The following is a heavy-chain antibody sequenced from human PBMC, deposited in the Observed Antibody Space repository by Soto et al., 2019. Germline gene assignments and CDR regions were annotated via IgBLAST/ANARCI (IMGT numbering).Heavy chain of an antibody. Sequence: SLRLSCAASGFTFSSYGMHWVRQAPGKGLEWVAVISYDGSNKYYADSVKGRFTISRDNSKNTLYLQMNSLRAEDTAVYYCAKAEMATTFGFHWGQGTLVTVSS. V-gene: IGHV3-30*18. CDR1: GFTFSSYG. CDR3: AKAEMATTFGFH. CDR2: ISYDGSNK. J-gene: IGHJ4*02. D-gene: IGHD1-1*01.